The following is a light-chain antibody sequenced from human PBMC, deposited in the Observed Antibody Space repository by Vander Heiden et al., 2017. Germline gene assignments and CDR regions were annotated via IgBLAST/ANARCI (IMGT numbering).Light chain of an antibody. V-gene: IGKV1-5*03. CDR1: QSISSW. Sequence: DIQMTQSPSTLSASVGDRVTITCRASQSISSWLAWYQKKPGKAPKLLIYKASSLESGVPSRFSGSGSGTESTLTISSLQPDDFATYYCQQYNSYLPTFGPGTKVDIK. CDR2: KAS. CDR3: QQYNSYLPT. J-gene: IGKJ3*01.